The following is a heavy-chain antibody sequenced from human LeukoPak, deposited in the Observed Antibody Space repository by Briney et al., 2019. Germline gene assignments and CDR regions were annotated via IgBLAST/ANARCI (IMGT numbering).Heavy chain of an antibody. CDR2: ISAYNGNT. CDR3: ARGEGEISSWYLLHY. V-gene: IGHV1-18*04. Sequence: ASVKVSCKASGYTFTSYSISWVRQAPGQGLEWMGWISAYNGNTNYAQKLQGRVTMTTDTSTSTAYMELRSLRSDDTAVYYCARGEGEISSWYLLHYWGQGTLVTVSS. CDR1: GYTFTSYS. J-gene: IGHJ4*02. D-gene: IGHD6-13*01.